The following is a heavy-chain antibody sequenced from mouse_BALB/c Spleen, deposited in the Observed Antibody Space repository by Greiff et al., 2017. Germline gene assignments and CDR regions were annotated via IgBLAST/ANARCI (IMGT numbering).Heavy chain of an antibody. Sequence: EVQLVESGGGLVKPGGSLKLSCAASGFTFSSYAMSWVRQTPEKRLEWVASISSGGSTYYPDSVKGRFTISRDNARNILYLQMSSLRSEDTAMYYCARGSPYYYGSSYNYAMDYWGQGTSVTVSS. CDR1: GFTFSSYA. D-gene: IGHD1-1*01. CDR3: ARGSPYYYGSSYNYAMDY. CDR2: ISSGGST. J-gene: IGHJ4*01. V-gene: IGHV5-6-5*01.